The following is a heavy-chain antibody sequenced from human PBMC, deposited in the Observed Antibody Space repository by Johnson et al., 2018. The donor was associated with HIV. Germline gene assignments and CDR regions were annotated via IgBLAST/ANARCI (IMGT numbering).Heavy chain of an antibody. V-gene: IGHV3-11*04. CDR3: ARDRGYWDAFDI. Sequence: QVQLVESGGGLVKPGGSLRLSCAASGFTFSDYYMSWIRPTPGKGLEWVSYISSSGTTVYNADSVKGRFSISRDNAKQSLYLQMNSLRAEDTAVYYCARDRGYWDAFDIWGQGTMVTVSS. CDR2: ISSSGTTV. CDR1: GFTFSDYY. J-gene: IGHJ3*02. D-gene: IGHD3-22*01.